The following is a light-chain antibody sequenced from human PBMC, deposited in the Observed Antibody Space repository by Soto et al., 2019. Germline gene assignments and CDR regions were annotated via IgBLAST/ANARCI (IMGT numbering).Light chain of an antibody. CDR2: GDS. V-gene: IGLV1-47*02. Sequence: QSVLTQPPSASGTPGQRVTISCSGSRSNIGSYDVYWYQQVPGTAPKLLIYGDSRRPSGVPDRFSGSKSGTSASLAISGLRSEDESDYYCAAWDDTLKRYVFGTGTKVTVL. CDR3: AAWDDTLKRYV. CDR1: RSNIGSYD. J-gene: IGLJ1*01.